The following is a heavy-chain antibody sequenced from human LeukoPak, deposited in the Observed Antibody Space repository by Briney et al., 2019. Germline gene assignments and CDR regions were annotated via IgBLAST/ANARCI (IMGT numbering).Heavy chain of an antibody. CDR1: GYTFTSYY. J-gene: IGHJ4*02. CDR3: ARAVEVPGVDY. D-gene: IGHD4-17*01. Sequence: ASVKVSCKASGYTFTSYYMHWVRQAPGQGLEWMGIINPSGGSTSYAQKFQGRVTMTRNTSISTAYMELSSLRSEDTAVYYCARAVEVPGVDYWGQGTLVTVSS. V-gene: IGHV1-46*01. CDR2: INPSGGST.